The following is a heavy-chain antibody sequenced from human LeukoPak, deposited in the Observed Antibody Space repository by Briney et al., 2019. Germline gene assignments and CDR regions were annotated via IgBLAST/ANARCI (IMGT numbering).Heavy chain of an antibody. CDR2: INHSGST. V-gene: IGHV4-34*01. CDR1: GGSFSGYY. J-gene: IGHJ5*02. CDR3: ARGAGEYTILVIMGPNWFDP. D-gene: IGHD2-21*01. Sequence: SETLSLTCAVYGGSFSGYYWSWIRQPPGKGLEWIGEINHSGSTNYNPSLKSRVTISVDTSKNQFSLKLSSVTAADSAVYYRARGAGEYTILVIMGPNWFDPWGQGTLVTVSP.